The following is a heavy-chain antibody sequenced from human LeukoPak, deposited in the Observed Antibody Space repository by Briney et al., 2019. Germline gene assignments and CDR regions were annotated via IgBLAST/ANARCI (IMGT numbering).Heavy chain of an antibody. CDR1: GGSISSGGYS. CDR2: INHSGST. J-gene: IGHJ4*02. CDR3: ARGVYGDYGGDYFDY. D-gene: IGHD4-17*01. Sequence: SQTLSLTCAVSGGSISSGGYSWSWIRQPPGKGLEWIGEINHSGSTNYNPSLKSRVTISVDTSKNQFSLKLSSVTAADTAVYYCARGVYGDYGGDYFDYWGQGTLVTVSS. V-gene: IGHV4-30-2*01.